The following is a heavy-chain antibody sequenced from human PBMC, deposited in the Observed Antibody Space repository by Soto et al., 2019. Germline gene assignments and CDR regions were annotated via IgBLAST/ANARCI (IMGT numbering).Heavy chain of an antibody. D-gene: IGHD1-7*01. Sequence: SEALSLTCTVSGGSISSGNYYWSWIRQPPGKGLEWIGFISYSGSTSYNASLKRRVTISVDTSKNQFSLNLNPVAAADTAVCYCATMGTPATDLYYFDYWGQGTLVNVSS. V-gene: IGHV4-30-4*01. CDR3: ATMGTPATDLYYFDY. CDR2: ISYSGST. CDR1: GGSISSGNYY. J-gene: IGHJ4*02.